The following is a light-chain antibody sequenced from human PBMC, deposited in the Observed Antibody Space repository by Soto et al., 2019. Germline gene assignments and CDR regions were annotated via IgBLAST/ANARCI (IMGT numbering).Light chain of an antibody. CDR3: ISYLTTTTHV. V-gene: IGLV2-14*01. J-gene: IGLJ1*01. Sequence: QSALTQPASVSGSPGQSITISCTGTTNDVGDYRYVSWYQQHPGKAPKVMIYEVSNRPSGVSNRFSGSKSGNTASLTISGLQAEDEADYYCISYLTTTTHVFGSGTKLTVL. CDR2: EVS. CDR1: TNDVGDYRY.